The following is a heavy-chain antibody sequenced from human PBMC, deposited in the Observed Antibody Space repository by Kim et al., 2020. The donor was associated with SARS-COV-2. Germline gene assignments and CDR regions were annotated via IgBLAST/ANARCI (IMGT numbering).Heavy chain of an antibody. V-gene: IGHV4-61*01. J-gene: IGHJ4*02. D-gene: IGHD3-22*01. CDR1: GGSVSSGSYY. CDR3: ARVDQDYYDSSGYYVNY. CDR2: IYYSGST. Sequence: SETLSLTCTVSGGSVSSGSYYWSWIRQPPGKGLEWIGYIYYSGSTNYNPSLKSRVTISVDTSKNQFSLKLSSVTAADTAVYYCARVDQDYYDSSGYYVNYWGQGTLVTVSS.